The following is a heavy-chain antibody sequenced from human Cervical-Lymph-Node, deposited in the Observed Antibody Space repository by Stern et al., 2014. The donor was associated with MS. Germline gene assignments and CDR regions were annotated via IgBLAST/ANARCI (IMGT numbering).Heavy chain of an antibody. CDR3: ARFSG. CDR2: IIPLLGVT. J-gene: IGHJ4*02. Sequence: QMQLVQSGAEVKKPGSSVKVSCKASGGTFANYTISWVRQAPGLGLEWMGEIIPLLGVTTSAQNFQGRVTITADSTTTTAYMELRSLRSEDTAVYFCARFSGWGQGTLVIVSS. D-gene: IGHD2-8*02. CDR1: GGTFANYT. V-gene: IGHV1-69*09.